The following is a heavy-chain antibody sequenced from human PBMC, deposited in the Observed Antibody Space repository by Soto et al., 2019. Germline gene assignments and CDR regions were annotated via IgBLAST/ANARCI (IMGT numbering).Heavy chain of an antibody. Sequence: EVQLVESGGGLVQPGGSLRLSCAASGLTVSTNPMSWVRQAPGKGLEWVSVIYTGGDTHYADSVKGRFTISRDNSKDTVNLQMNSLRTEDMAVYYCARDGSGHWGQGTLVTVSS. CDR2: IYTGGDT. CDR1: GLTVSTNP. J-gene: IGHJ4*02. CDR3: ARDGSGH. V-gene: IGHV3-66*01.